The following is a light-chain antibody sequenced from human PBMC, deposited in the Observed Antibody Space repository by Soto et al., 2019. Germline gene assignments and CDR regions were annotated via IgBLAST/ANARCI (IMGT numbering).Light chain of an antibody. CDR1: QSISSW. CDR2: KAS. V-gene: IGKV1-5*03. J-gene: IGKJ1*01. CDR3: QQYENYWT. Sequence: DIKMTQSPSTLSASVGDRVTITCRASQSISSWLAWYQQKPGKAPKLLIYKASSLESGVPSRFSGSGSGTEFSLTISNLQPDDCATYYCQQYENYWTFGQGTKVDIK.